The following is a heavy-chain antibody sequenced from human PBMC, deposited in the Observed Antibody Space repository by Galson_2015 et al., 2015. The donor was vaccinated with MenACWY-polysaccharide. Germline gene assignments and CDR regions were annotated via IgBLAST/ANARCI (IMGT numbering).Heavy chain of an antibody. CDR2: ISSSGGTT. J-gene: IGHJ4*02. V-gene: IGHV3-23*01. Sequence: RLSCAASGLTLSNHVMNWVRQAPGKGLEWVSTISSSGGTTYYADSVKGRFTISRDNSKNTLYLQMNSLRAEDTAVYYCAKDPDYEIDYWGQGTLVTVSS. D-gene: IGHD4-17*01. CDR3: AKDPDYEIDY. CDR1: GLTLSNHV.